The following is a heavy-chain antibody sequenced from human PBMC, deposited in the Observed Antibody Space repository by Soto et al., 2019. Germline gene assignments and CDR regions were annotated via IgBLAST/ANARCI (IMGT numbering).Heavy chain of an antibody. V-gene: IGHV3-48*02. CDR2: INSGSDTI. D-gene: IGHD3-16*01. J-gene: IGHJ6*02. Sequence: EVQLVESGGGLVQPGGSLRLSCAASGFTLSAYSMNWVRQAPGKGLEWISFINSGSDTIYYGDSVKGRFTISRDNAKNALYLQMNSLRDDDTAVYYCARPLLDRPTYYGLDVWGQGTTVTVSS. CDR3: ARPLLDRPTYYGLDV. CDR1: GFTLSAYS.